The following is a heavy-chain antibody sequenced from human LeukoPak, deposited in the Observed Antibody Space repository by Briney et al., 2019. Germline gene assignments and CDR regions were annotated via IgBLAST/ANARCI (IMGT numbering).Heavy chain of an antibody. V-gene: IGHV3-48*03. J-gene: IGHJ4*02. D-gene: IGHD6-6*01. CDR1: GFTFSSYE. CDR2: ISSSGSTI. CDR3: ARLYSSSSGLRASDY. Sequence: GGSLKLSCAASGFTFSSYEMNWVRQAPGKGLEWVSYISSSGSTIFYADSVKGRFTISRDNAKNSLYLQMYSLRAEDTAVYYCARLYSSSSGLRASDYWGQGTLVTVSS.